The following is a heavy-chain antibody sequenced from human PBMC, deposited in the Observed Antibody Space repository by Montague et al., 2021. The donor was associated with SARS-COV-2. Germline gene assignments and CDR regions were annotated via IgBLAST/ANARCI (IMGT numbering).Heavy chain of an antibody. CDR3: ARPGSVSGWFYFDD. Sequence: SETLSLTCIVSGESIDRDTYYWGWIRQSPGKGLEWIGSLSSSGSTXYNPSLRSRVTISMDTSKNHFSLKVNSVTATDMAVYFCARPGSVSGWFYFDDWGQGTLVSVSS. V-gene: IGHV4-39*02. CDR2: LSSSGST. D-gene: IGHD6-19*01. J-gene: IGHJ4*02. CDR1: GESIDRDTYY.